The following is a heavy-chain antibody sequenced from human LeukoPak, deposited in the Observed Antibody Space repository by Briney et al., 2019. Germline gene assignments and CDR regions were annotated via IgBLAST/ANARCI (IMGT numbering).Heavy chain of an antibody. Sequence: GGSLRLSCAASGFTFSSYGMLWVRQAPGKGLEWVSLIFSNGDTHYADSVKGRFTISRDTSKNTVSLQMNSLRVEDTAMYYCTRDQMNYWGQGTLVTVSS. J-gene: IGHJ4*02. CDR2: IFSNGDT. CDR1: GFTFSSYG. V-gene: IGHV3-53*01. D-gene: IGHD5-24*01. CDR3: TRDQMNY.